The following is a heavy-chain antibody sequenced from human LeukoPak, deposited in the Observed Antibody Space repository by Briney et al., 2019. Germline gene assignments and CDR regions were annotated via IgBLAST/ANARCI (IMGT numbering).Heavy chain of an antibody. D-gene: IGHD6-13*01. CDR1: GFTFSSYA. CDR2: ISGSGGST. CDR3: ASASSHRIAAGGDY. J-gene: IGHJ4*02. V-gene: IGHV3-23*01. Sequence: PGGSLRLSCAASGFTFSSYAMSWVRQAPGKGLEWVSAISGSGGSTYYADSVKGRFTISRGNSKNTLYLQMNSLRAEDTAVYYCASASSHRIAAGGDYWGQGTLVTVSS.